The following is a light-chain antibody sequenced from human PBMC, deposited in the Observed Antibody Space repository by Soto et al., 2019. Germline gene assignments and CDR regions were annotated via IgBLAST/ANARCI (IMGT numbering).Light chain of an antibody. Sequence: EIVLTQSPGTLSLSPGERATLSCRASQSVSSSYLAWYQQKPGQAPRLVIYGASSRATGIPHRFSGSGSGTDFTLTISRLEPEDFAVXXXXXXXXXXXXFXQGTRLEIK. V-gene: IGKV3-20*01. J-gene: IGKJ5*01. CDR2: GAS. CDR1: QSVSSSY. CDR3: XXXXXXXXX.